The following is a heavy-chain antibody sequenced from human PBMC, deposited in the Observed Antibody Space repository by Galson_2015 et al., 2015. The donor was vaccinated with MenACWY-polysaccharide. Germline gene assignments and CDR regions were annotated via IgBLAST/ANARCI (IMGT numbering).Heavy chain of an antibody. Sequence: QSGAEVKTPGASVKVSCKASGYTFTSYDINWVRQTTGHGLEWMGWMNPNSGNTGYAQKFQGRVTMTRNTSISIAYMDLSSLRSEDTAVYYCARGGKYYYDSSGYLNWFDPWGQGTLVTVSS. CDR2: MNPNSGNT. D-gene: IGHD3-22*01. CDR3: ARGGKYYYDSSGYLNWFDP. J-gene: IGHJ5*02. CDR1: GYTFTSYD. V-gene: IGHV1-8*01.